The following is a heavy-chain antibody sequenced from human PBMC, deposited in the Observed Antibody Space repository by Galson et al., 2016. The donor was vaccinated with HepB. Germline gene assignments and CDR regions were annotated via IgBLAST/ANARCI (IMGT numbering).Heavy chain of an antibody. Sequence: SLRLSCAASGFTFSDYYMSWIRQAPGKGLEFVSYISSSSSDIRYADSVKGRFTISRDNAKKSLYLQMNSLRVEDTAVYYCARTVRSPDPWGLGALVTVSS. D-gene: IGHD3-10*01. V-gene: IGHV3-11*06. CDR3: ARTVRSPDP. J-gene: IGHJ5*02. CDR2: ISSSSSDI. CDR1: GFTFSDYY.